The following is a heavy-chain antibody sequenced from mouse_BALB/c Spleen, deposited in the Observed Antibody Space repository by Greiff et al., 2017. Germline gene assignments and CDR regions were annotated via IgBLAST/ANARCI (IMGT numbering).Heavy chain of an antibody. J-gene: IGHJ2*01. CDR2: INPYNGDT. CDR1: GYSFTGYF. CDR3: ARSDYDGVDY. V-gene: IGHV1-20*01. Sequence: EVQLQQSGPELVKPGASVKISCKASGYSFTGYFMNWVKQSHGKSLEWIGRINPYNGDTFYNQKFKGKATLTTDKSSSTAYMQLSRLTSEDSAVYFCARSDYDGVDYWGQGTTLTVSS. D-gene: IGHD2-4*01.